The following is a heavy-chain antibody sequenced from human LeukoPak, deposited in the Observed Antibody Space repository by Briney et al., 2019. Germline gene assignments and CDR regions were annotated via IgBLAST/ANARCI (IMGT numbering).Heavy chain of an antibody. CDR2: IYYSGST. Sequence: SETLSLTCNVSGGSISSYYWSWIRQPPGKGLEWIGYIYYSGSTNYNPSLKSRVTISVDTSKNQFSLKLSSVTAADTAVYYCARVHDYGDYVDAFDIWGQGTMVTVSS. J-gene: IGHJ3*02. V-gene: IGHV4-59*01. CDR3: ARVHDYGDYVDAFDI. CDR1: GGSISSYY. D-gene: IGHD4-17*01.